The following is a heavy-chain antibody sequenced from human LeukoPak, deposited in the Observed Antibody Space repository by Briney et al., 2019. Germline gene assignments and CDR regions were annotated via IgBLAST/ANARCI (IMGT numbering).Heavy chain of an antibody. CDR3: ARSPTGSSLFYYYYYMDV. CDR2: IYYSGST. Sequence: PSETLSLTCTVSGGSISSYYWSWIRQPPGKGLEWIGYIYYSGSTNYNPSLKSRVTISVDTSKNQFSLKLSSVTAADTAVYYCARSPTGSSLFYYYYYMDVWGKGTTVTISS. V-gene: IGHV4-59*01. CDR1: GGSISSYY. J-gene: IGHJ6*03. D-gene: IGHD1-14*01.